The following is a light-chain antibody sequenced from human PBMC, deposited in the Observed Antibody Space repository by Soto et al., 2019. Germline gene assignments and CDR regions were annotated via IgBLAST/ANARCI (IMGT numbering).Light chain of an antibody. CDR3: QQYTNWPPNT. Sequence: EILLTQSPGTLSLSPGERATLSCRASQRVYSNLAWYQQRPGQAPRLLIYGASTRATGVPARFSGRGSGTEFTLTISSLQSDDFAVYYCQQYTNWPPNTFGQGTRLEIK. V-gene: IGKV3-15*01. CDR2: GAS. CDR1: QRVYSN. J-gene: IGKJ5*01.